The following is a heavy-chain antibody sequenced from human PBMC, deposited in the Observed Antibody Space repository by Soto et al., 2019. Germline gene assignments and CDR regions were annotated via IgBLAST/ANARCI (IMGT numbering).Heavy chain of an antibody. CDR1: GFTFSSYA. Sequence: EVQLLESGGVLVQPGESLRLSCAAPGFTFSSYAMSWVRQAPGKGLEWVSAISGSGGTTDYADSVKGRFTISRDNSKNTLYLQMKSLRAEDTAVYYCANHQKACLRTSTSCLGWFDPWGQGTLVTVSS. CDR3: ANHQKACLRTSTSCLGWFDP. CDR2: ISGSGGTT. V-gene: IGHV3-23*01. J-gene: IGHJ5*02. D-gene: IGHD2-2*01.